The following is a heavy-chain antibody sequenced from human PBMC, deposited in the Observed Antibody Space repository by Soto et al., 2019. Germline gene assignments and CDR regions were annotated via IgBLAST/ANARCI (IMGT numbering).Heavy chain of an antibody. V-gene: IGHV1-46*01. D-gene: IGHD6-19*01. CDR2: INPSGGSK. Sequence: ASVKVSCKASGYTFTSYYMHWVRQAPGQGLEWMGIINPSGGSKSYAQKFQGRVTMTSDTSTGTVYMELSSLRSEDTAVYYCAREAVAGTLDYYYYYGMDVWGQGTTVTVSS. CDR1: GYTFTSYY. CDR3: AREAVAGTLDYYYYYGMDV. J-gene: IGHJ6*02.